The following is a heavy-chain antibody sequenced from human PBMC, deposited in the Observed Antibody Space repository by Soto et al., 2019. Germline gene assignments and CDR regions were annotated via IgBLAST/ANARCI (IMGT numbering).Heavy chain of an antibody. CDR3: ARAKAPLYSSSWYWFDP. V-gene: IGHV1-3*01. CDR2: MNAKNGNT. D-gene: IGHD6-13*01. J-gene: IGHJ5*02. Sequence: ASVKVSCKASGYTFTSYAMHWVRQAPGQRLEWMGWMNAKNGNTNYAQKFQGRVTITRSTSISTAYMELSSLRSEDTAVYYCARAKAPLYSSSWYWFDPWGQGTLVTVSS. CDR1: GYTFTSYA.